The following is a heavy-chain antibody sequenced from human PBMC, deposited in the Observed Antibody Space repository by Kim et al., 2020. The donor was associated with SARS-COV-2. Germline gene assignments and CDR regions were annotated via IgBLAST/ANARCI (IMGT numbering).Heavy chain of an antibody. Sequence: GGSLRLSCAASGFTFSSSAMSWVRQPPGKGLEWVSTISGSGGSTYYSDSVKGRCTISRENTTNTLYLQMNSLRAEETAVYYCANGLYSSGAFDYWGQGTLVTVSS. V-gene: IGHV3-23*01. D-gene: IGHD6-19*01. CDR1: GFTFSSSA. CDR3: ANGLYSSGAFDY. CDR2: ISGSGGST. J-gene: IGHJ4*02.